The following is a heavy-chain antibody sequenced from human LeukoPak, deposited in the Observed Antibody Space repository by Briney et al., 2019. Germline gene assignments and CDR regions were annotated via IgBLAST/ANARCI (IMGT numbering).Heavy chain of an antibody. CDR1: GYTFTSYA. V-gene: IGHV7-4-1*02. J-gene: IGHJ4*02. CDR3: ARDPLRYFVCPPYYY. CDR2: INTNTGNP. Sequence: GASVKVSCKACGYTFTSYAMNWVRQAPGQRLEWMGWINTNTGNPTYAQGFTGRFVFSLDTSVSTAYLQISSLKAEDTAVYYCARDPLRYFVCPPYYYWGQGTLVTVSS. D-gene: IGHD3-9*01.